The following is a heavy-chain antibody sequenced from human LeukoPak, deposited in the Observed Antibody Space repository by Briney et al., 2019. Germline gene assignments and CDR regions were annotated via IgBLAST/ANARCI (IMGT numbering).Heavy chain of an antibody. V-gene: IGHV4-59*01. J-gene: IGHJ2*01. CDR1: GGSISSYY. CDR3: ARDLRYSSGWYDWYFDL. CDR2: IYYSGTT. D-gene: IGHD6-19*01. Sequence: PSETLSLTCTVSGGSISSYYCNWIRQPPGKGLEWIGYIYYSGTTNYNPSLKSRVTMSVDTSKNQFSLKLSSVTAADTAVYYCARDLRYSSGWYDWYFDLWGRGTLVTVSS.